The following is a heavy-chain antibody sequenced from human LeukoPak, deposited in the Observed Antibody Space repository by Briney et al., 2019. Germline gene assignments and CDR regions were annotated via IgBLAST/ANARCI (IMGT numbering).Heavy chain of an antibody. CDR2: ISYDGSNK. Sequence: PGGSLRLSCAASGFTFTNYAMHWVRQAPGKGLEWVAVISYDGSNKYYADSVKGRFTISRDNSKNTLYLQMNSLRADDTAVNYCARTDYYGSPWGQGTLVTVSS. D-gene: IGHD3-10*01. V-gene: IGHV3-30*04. J-gene: IGHJ5*02. CDR1: GFTFTNYA. CDR3: ARTDYYGSP.